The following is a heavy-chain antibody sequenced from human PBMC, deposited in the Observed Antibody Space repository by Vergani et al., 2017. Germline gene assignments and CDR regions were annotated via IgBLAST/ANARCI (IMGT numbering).Heavy chain of an antibody. Sequence: QVQLVQSGAEVKKPGSSVKVSCKASGGTFSSYTISWVRQAPGQGLEWMGRIIPILGIANYAQKFQGRVTITADKSTSTAYMELSSLRSEDTAVYYSARDHCSSTSCPPAYYYYGMDVWGQGTTVTVSS. CDR3: ARDHCSSTSCPPAYYYYGMDV. D-gene: IGHD2-2*01. J-gene: IGHJ6*02. V-gene: IGHV1-69*08. CDR2: IIPILGIA. CDR1: GGTFSSYT.